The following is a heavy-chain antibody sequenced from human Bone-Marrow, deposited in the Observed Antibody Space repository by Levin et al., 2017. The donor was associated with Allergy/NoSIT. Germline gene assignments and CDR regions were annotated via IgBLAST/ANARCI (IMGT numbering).Heavy chain of an antibody. Sequence: SQTLSLTCTVSGASIRSPFWSWVRQPPGKGLEWIGYISKTGNTNSNPSLKSRVTISADTSKNQFSLTLSSVTASDTALYYGARDLPWSYYTFDIWGQGTMVTVSS. CDR2: ISKTGNT. D-gene: IGHD1-26*01. V-gene: IGHV4-59*11. J-gene: IGHJ3*02. CDR3: ARDLPWSYYTFDI. CDR1: GASIRSPF.